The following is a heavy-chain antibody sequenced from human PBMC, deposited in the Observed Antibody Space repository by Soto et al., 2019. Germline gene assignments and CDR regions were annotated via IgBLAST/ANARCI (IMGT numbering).Heavy chain of an antibody. V-gene: IGHV3-9*01. Sequence: LSLTCAASGFTFDDYAMHWVRQAPGKGLEWVSGISWNSGSIGYADSVKGRFTISRDNAKNSLYLQMNSLRAEDTALYYCAKDILGGVVPAAFHAFDIWGQGTMVTVSS. CDR2: ISWNSGSI. D-gene: IGHD2-2*01. J-gene: IGHJ3*02. CDR3: AKDILGGVVPAAFHAFDI. CDR1: GFTFDDYA.